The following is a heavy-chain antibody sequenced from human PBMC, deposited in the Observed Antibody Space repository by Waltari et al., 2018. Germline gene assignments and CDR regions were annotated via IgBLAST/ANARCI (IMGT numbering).Heavy chain of an antibody. CDR3: ARKAGSGYPYGPFYYDN. CDR2: INVDGGYI. V-gene: IGHV3-74*01. CDR1: GFRFGDYW. J-gene: IGHJ4*02. D-gene: IGHD5-12*01. Sequence: EVHLAESGGGVVQPGGSLRLSCTGSGFRFGDYWMTWVRQAPGKGLEGVSRINVDGGYISYGDSVKGRFTISRDNAKNTVFLQLNSLRADDTAVYFCARKAGSGYPYGPFYYDNWGQGTLVTVSS.